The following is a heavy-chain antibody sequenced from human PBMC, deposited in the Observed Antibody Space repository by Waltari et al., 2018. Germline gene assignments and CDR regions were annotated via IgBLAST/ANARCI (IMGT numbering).Heavy chain of an antibody. V-gene: IGHV1-69*13. Sequence: QVHLVQSGAEVKKPGSSVKVSCTASGYTFNHYAITWVRQAPGQGLEWLGGIIPMFGKEKYAQKFQGRLTIAADESTSTAYMELRSLTSEDTATYYCARGYAHCNDGGCFSNWLDPWGQGTLVTVSS. J-gene: IGHJ5*02. D-gene: IGHD2-15*01. CDR3: ARGYAHCNDGGCFSNWLDP. CDR2: IIPMFGKE. CDR1: GYTFNHYA.